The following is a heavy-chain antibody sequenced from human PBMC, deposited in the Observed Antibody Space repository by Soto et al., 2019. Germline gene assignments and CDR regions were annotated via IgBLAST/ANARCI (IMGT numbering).Heavy chain of an antibody. CDR3: ARESYRRDPYDI. D-gene: IGHD1-26*01. Sequence: GRSLRLSCAASGFTSSSYDMHWVRQATGKGLEWVSAIGTAGDTYYPGSVKGRFTISRENAKNSLYLQMNSLRAGDTAVYYCARESYRRDPYDICGRGTMVIV. CDR1: GFTSSSYD. CDR2: IGTAGDT. J-gene: IGHJ3*02. V-gene: IGHV3-13*01.